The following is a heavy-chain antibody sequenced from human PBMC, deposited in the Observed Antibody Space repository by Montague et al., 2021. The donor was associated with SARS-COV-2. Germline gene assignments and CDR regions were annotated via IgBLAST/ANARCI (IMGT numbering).Heavy chain of an antibody. CDR3: AREYRIELWQANWYFGL. V-gene: IGHV4-59*01. D-gene: IGHD5-18*01. CDR1: GGSIRGYY. J-gene: IGHJ2*01. CDR2: IYHSGNT. Sequence: SETLSLTCSVSGGSIRGYYWSWIWQPPGKGLEWIGYIYHSGNTKYNPSLKSRVSISVDTTKNQFSLRLSSVTAADTAVYYCAREYRIELWQANWYFGLWGRGTLVTVSS.